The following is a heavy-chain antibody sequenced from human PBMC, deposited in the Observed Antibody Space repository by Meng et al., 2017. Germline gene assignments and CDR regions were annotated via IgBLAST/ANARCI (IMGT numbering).Heavy chain of an antibody. CDR1: GGSFSGYY. CDR2: INHSGST. D-gene: IGHD7-27*01. Sequence: QGQPQQCGAGLLNLSATLSLTCAVCGGSFSGYYWSWIRQPPGKGLEWIGEINHSGSTNYNPSLKSRVTISVDTSKNQFSLKLSSVTAADTAVYYCARGPLTEKSAYWYFDLWGRGTLVTVSS. J-gene: IGHJ2*01. V-gene: IGHV4-34*01. CDR3: ARGPLTEKSAYWYFDL.